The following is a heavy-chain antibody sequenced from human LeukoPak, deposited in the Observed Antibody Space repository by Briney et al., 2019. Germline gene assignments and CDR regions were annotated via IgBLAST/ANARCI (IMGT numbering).Heavy chain of an antibody. CDR2: ISSSSSTI. CDR1: GFTFSSYS. J-gene: IGHJ4*02. D-gene: IGHD3-10*01. V-gene: IGHV3-48*01. CDR3: VRAGFTFSDYFGSFFDY. Sequence: GGSLRLSCAASGFTFSSYSMNWVRQAPGKGLEWVSHISSSSSTICYADSVKGRFTISRDNAKNSLYLQMNSLRAEDTAVYYCVRAGFTFSDYFGSFFDYWGQGTLVTVSS.